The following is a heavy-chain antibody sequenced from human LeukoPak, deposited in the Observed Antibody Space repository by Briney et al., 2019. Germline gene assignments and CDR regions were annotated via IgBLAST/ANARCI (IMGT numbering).Heavy chain of an antibody. CDR1: GGSISSSSYY. CDR3: AREYCSSTSCWRTGLDY. CDR2: IYYSGST. D-gene: IGHD2-2*01. J-gene: IGHJ4*02. Sequence: SETLSLTCTVSGGSISSSSYYWGWIRQPPGKGLEWIGSIYYSGSTYYNPSLKSRVTISVDTSKNQFSLKLSSVTAADTAVYYCAREYCSSTSCWRTGLDYWGQGTLVTVSS. V-gene: IGHV4-39*07.